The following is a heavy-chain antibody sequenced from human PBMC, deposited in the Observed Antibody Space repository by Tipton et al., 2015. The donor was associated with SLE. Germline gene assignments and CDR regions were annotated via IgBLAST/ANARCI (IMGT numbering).Heavy chain of an antibody. CDR2: IYYSGST. V-gene: IGHV4-59*01. J-gene: IGHJ4*02. D-gene: IGHD1-26*01. CDR3: ARGLWELGY. Sequence: TLSLTCTVSGGSISSYYWSWIRQPPGKGLEWIGYIYYSGSTNYNPSLKSRVTISVDTSKNQFSLKLSSVTAADAAVYYCARGLWELGYWAQGTLVPVSS. CDR1: GGSISSYY.